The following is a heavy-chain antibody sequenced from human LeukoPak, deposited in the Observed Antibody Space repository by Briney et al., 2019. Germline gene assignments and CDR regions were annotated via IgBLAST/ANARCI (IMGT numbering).Heavy chain of an antibody. CDR2: ITQDGSEQ. D-gene: IGHD3-22*01. CDR3: ARGGDYYDSSGYYYMVY. J-gene: IGHJ4*02. V-gene: IGHV3-7*01. Sequence: GRSLRLSCAPSGFTFSSYWMSWVRQAPGKGLEWVANITQDGSEQYTVDSVKGRFTISRDNAKNSLYLQMNSLRAEDTAVYYCARGGDYYDSSGYYYMVYWGQGTLVTVSS. CDR1: GFTFSSYW.